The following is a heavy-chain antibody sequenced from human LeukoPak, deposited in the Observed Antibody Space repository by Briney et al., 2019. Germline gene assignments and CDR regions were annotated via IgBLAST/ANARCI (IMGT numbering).Heavy chain of an antibody. CDR1: GLTVSSNY. Sequence: GGSLRLSCAASGLTVSSNYTSWVRQAPGKGLEWVSVIYSGGSTYYADSVKGRFTISRDNSKNTLYLQMNSLRAEDTAVYYCARGGPYYYDSSGYYSPFDYWGQGTLVTVSS. D-gene: IGHD3-22*01. CDR3: ARGGPYYYDSSGYYSPFDY. J-gene: IGHJ4*02. CDR2: IYSGGST. V-gene: IGHV3-53*01.